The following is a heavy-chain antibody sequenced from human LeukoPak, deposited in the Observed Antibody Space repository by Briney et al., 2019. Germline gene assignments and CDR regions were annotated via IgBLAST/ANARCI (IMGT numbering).Heavy chain of an antibody. CDR3: ARIPLYCSSTSCYYGFDY. CDR1: GGSISSHY. CDR2: IYYSGST. Sequence: SSETLSLTCTVSGGSISSHYWSWIRQPPGKGLEWIGYIYYSGSTNYNPSLKSRVTISVDTSKNQFSLKLSSVTAADTAVYYCARIPLYCSSTSCYYGFDYWGQGTLVTVSS. V-gene: IGHV4-59*11. J-gene: IGHJ4*02. D-gene: IGHD2-2*01.